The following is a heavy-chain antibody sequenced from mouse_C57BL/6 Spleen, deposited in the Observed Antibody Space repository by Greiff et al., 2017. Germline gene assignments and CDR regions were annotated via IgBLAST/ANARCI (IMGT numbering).Heavy chain of an antibody. V-gene: IGHV1-82*01. D-gene: IGHD2-5*01. J-gene: IGHJ3*01. CDR3: ARSNLAWFAY. CDR1: GYAFSSSW. CDR2: IYPGDGDT. Sequence: VQLQQSGPELVKPGASVKISCKASGYAFSSSWMNWVQQRPGKGLEWIGRIYPGDGDTNYNGKFKGKATLTSDKSSSTAYMQLSSLTSEDSAVYFCARSNLAWFAYWGQGTLVTVSA.